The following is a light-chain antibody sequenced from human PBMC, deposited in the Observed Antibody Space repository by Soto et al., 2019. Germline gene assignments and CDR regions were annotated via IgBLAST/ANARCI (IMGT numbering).Light chain of an antibody. CDR2: GAS. Sequence: EIVMTQSPATLSVSPGERATLSCRASQSVSSNLAWYQQKPGQSPRLLIYGASTRATGVPARFSGSGSGTEFTLTISSLQSEDFAVYYCHQYINLWTFGQGTKVEIK. CDR1: QSVSSN. J-gene: IGKJ1*01. CDR3: HQYINLWT. V-gene: IGKV3-15*01.